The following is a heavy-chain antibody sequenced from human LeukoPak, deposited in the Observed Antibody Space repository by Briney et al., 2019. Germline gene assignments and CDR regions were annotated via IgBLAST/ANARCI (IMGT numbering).Heavy chain of an antibody. Sequence: SETLSLTCTVSGGSISSYYWSWIRQPPGKGLERIGYIYYSGSPGYNPSLKSRVTISVDTSKNQFSLNLSSVTAADTAVYYCARESGSSSWPDAFDIWGQGTMVTVSS. J-gene: IGHJ3*02. CDR3: ARESGSSSWPDAFDI. D-gene: IGHD6-13*01. V-gene: IGHV4-59*01. CDR2: IYYSGSP. CDR1: GGSISSYY.